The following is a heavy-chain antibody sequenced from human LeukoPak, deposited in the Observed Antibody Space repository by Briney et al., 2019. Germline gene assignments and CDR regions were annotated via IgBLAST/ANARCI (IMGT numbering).Heavy chain of an antibody. V-gene: IGHV3-23*01. CDR3: AKDRYYYDSSALQYYFDY. J-gene: IGHJ4*02. CDR2: ISGSGGST. Sequence: GGSLRLSCAASGFTFSSCAMSWVRQAPGKGLEWVSGISGSGGSTYYADSVKGRFTISRDNSKNTLYLQMNSLRAEDTAVYYCAKDRYYYDSSALQYYFDYWGQGTLVTVSS. CDR1: GFTFSSCA. D-gene: IGHD3-22*01.